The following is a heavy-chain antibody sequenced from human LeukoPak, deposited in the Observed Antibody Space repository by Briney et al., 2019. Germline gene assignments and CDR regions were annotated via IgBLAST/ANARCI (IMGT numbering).Heavy chain of an antibody. V-gene: IGHV1-18*01. J-gene: IGHJ5*02. CDR3: ARVGRYCSGGSCYSFSDWFDP. D-gene: IGHD2-15*01. CDR1: GYTFTSYG. CDR2: ISAYNGNT. Sequence: ASVKVSCKASGYTFTSYGISWVRQAPGQGLEWMGWISAYNGNTNYAQRLQGRVTMTTDTSTSTGYMELRSLRSDDTAVYYCARVGRYCSGGSCYSFSDWFDPWGQGTLVTVSS.